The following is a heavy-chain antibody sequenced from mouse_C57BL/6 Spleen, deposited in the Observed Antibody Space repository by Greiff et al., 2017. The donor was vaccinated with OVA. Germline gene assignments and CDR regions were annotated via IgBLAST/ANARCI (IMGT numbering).Heavy chain of an antibody. CDR1: GFTFSDYG. J-gene: IGHJ2*01. CDR2: ISSGSSTI. V-gene: IGHV5-17*01. D-gene: IGHD1-1*01. Sequence: EVKLVESGGGLVKPGGSLKLSCAASGFTFSDYGMHWVRQAPEKGLEWVAYISSGSSTIYYADTVKGRFTISRDNAKNTLFLQMTSLRSEDTAMYYCARTYGSSHFDYWGQGTTLTVSS. CDR3: ARTYGSSHFDY.